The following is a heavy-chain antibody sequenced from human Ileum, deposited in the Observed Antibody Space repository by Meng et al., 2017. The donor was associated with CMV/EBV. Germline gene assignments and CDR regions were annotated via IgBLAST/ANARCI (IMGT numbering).Heavy chain of an antibody. CDR3: VTNSGGLGY. CDR1: GFTFSSYA. J-gene: IGHJ4*01. V-gene: IGHV3-23*01. Sequence: GRLLESGGGWVQPGGSLRLACAASGFTFSSYAVRWVRQAPGKGLEWVSAISANTASTYYADSVKGRFTISRDNSKNTLYLQMNSLRAEDTAVYYCVTNSGGLGYWGHGTLVTVSS. D-gene: IGHD6-19*01. CDR2: ISANTAST.